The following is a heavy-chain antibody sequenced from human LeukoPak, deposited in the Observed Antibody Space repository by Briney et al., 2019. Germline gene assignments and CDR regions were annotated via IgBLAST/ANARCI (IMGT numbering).Heavy chain of an antibody. J-gene: IGHJ2*01. Sequence: GGSLRLSCAASGFSFGGYAMHWVRQAPGKGLEWVASISWNSGDIVHADSVKGRFTISRDNAKNSLYLQMDSLRTEDTALYYCVRSGGYATAIRYFDLWGRGTLVTVSS. V-gene: IGHV3-9*01. CDR2: ISWNSGDI. D-gene: IGHD2-21*02. CDR3: VRSGGYATAIRYFDL. CDR1: GFSFGGYA.